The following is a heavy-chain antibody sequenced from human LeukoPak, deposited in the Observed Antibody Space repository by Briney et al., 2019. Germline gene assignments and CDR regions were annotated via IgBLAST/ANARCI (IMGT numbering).Heavy chain of an antibody. D-gene: IGHD1-20*01. CDR2: IRNKAYGGTA. CDR3: ARGIIGLWGFDY. V-gene: IGHV3-49*04. CDR1: GFTFGDYA. J-gene: IGHJ4*02. Sequence: PGRSLRLSCTASGFTFGDYAMSWVRQAPGKGLEGVGFIRNKAYGGTAEYAASVKGRFTISRDDSKSIAYLQMNSLKTEDTAVYYCARGIIGLWGFDYWGQGTLVTVSS.